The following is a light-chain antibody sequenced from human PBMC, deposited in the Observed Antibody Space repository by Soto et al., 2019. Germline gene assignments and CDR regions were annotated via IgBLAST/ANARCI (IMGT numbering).Light chain of an antibody. J-gene: IGLJ3*02. CDR3: SSYTSSVTLV. CDR2: GNN. Sequence: QSVLTQPPSVSGAPGQRVTISCTGSSSNIGAGYDVHWYQHLPGTAPKLLIYGNNNRPSGVPDRFSGSKSGTSASLAITGLQSWDEADYYCSSYTSSVTLVFGGGTKLTVL. V-gene: IGLV1-40*01. CDR1: SSNIGAGYD.